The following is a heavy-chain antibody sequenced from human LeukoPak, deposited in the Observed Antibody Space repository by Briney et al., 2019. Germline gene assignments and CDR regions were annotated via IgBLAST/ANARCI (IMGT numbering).Heavy chain of an antibody. CDR3: ARARLHHSYGSGTNFDY. CDR1: GGSISSSSYY. J-gene: IGHJ4*02. CDR2: IHYSGST. V-gene: IGHV4-39*07. Sequence: SETLSLTCTVSGGSISSSSYYWGWIRQPPGKGLEWIGSIHYSGSTNYNPSLKSRVTISVDTSKNQFSLQLNSVTPEDTAVYYCARARLHHSYGSGTNFDYWGQGSLVTVSS. D-gene: IGHD3-10*01.